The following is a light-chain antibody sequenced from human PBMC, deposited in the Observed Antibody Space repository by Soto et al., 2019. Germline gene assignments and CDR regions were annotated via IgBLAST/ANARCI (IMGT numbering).Light chain of an antibody. CDR2: EGS. Sequence: QSVLTQPASVSGCPGQSITISCTGTSSDVGSYNLVSWYQQHPGKAPKLMIYEGSKRPSGVSNRFSGSKSGNTASLTISGLQAEDEADYYCCSYAGSSTSHVVFGGGTKLTVL. CDR1: SSDVGSYNL. CDR3: CSYAGSSTSHVV. V-gene: IGLV2-23*01. J-gene: IGLJ2*01.